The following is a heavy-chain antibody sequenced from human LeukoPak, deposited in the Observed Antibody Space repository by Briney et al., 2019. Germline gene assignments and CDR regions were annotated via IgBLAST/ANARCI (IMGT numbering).Heavy chain of an antibody. V-gene: IGHV4-39*07. Sequence: SETLSLTCTVSGGSISSSSYYWGWIRQPPGKGLEWIGSIYYSGSTYYNPFLKSRVTISVDKSKNQFSLKLSSVTAADTAVYYCARGGRGGGYYDSSGYAAGPPDRYFDYWGQGTLVTVSS. CDR1: GGSISSSSYY. J-gene: IGHJ4*02. CDR3: ARGGRGGGYYDSSGYAAGPPDRYFDY. CDR2: IYYSGST. D-gene: IGHD3-22*01.